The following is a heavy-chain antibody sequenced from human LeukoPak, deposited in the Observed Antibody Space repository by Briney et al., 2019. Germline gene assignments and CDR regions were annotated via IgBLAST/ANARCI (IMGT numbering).Heavy chain of an antibody. CDR3: ARVLVPGVLGAFDI. CDR2: ISSTGST. V-gene: IGHV4-4*07. D-gene: IGHD3-3*02. Sequence: SETLSLTCTVSGGSISGYYWSWIRQPAGKGLEWIGRISSTGSTNYNPSLKSRVTMLVDTSRNQFSLMLSSVTAADTAVYYCARVLVPGVLGAFDIWGQGTTVTVSS. J-gene: IGHJ3*02. CDR1: GGSISGYY.